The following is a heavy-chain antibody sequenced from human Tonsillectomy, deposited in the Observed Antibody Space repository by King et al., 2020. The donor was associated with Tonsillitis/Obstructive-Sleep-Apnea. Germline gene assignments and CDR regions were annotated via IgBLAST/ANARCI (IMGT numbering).Heavy chain of an antibody. V-gene: IGHV3-33*01. CDR1: GFTFSSYG. D-gene: IGHD2-15*01. CDR2: IWYDGSNK. CDR3: AREGGGYCSGGSCYSSDAFDI. J-gene: IGHJ3*02. Sequence: VQLVESGGGVVQPGRSLRLSCAASGFTFSSYGMHWVRQAPGKGLEWVAVIWYDGSNKYYADSVKGRFTISSDNSKNTLYLQMNSLRAEVTAVYYCAREGGGYCSGGSCYSSDAFDIWGQGTMVTVSS.